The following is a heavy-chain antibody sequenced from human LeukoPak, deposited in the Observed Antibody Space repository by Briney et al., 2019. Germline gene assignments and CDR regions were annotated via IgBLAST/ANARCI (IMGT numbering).Heavy chain of an antibody. CDR3: ARDSSLYYFYYMDV. Sequence: GGSLRLSCAASGFTFDDYAMHWVRQAPGKGLEWVSGISWNSGSIGYADSVKGRFTISRDNAKNSLYLQMNSLRAEDTAVYYCARDSSLYYFYYMDVWGKGTTVTVSS. V-gene: IGHV3-9*01. CDR1: GFTFDDYA. CDR2: ISWNSGSI. J-gene: IGHJ6*03. D-gene: IGHD6-19*01.